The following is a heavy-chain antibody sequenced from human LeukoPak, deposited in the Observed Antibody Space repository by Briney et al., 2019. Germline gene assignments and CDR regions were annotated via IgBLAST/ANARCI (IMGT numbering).Heavy chain of an antibody. J-gene: IGHJ5*02. D-gene: IGHD6-13*01. V-gene: IGHV1-69*06. CDR2: IIPIFGTA. CDR3: ARVPLPSGYSGFDP. Sequence: SVKVSCKASGGTFSSYAISWVRQAPGQGLEWMGGIIPIFGTANYAQRFQGRVTITADKSTSTAYMELCSLRSEDTAVYYCARVPLPSGYSGFDPWGQGTLVTVSS. CDR1: GGTFSSYA.